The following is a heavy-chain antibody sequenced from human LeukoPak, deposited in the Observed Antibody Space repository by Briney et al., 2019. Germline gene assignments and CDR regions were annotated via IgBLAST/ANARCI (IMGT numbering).Heavy chain of an antibody. D-gene: IGHD6-13*01. CDR1: GFTFSNYW. Sequence: GGSLRLSCAASGFTFSNYWMYWVRHAPGKGLVWVSRINSDGSDTSYADSVKGRFIISRDNSKNTLYLQMNSLRAEDTAVYYCARLAAAGQYFDHWGQGTLVTVSS. CDR2: INSDGSDT. V-gene: IGHV3-74*01. CDR3: ARLAAAGQYFDH. J-gene: IGHJ4*02.